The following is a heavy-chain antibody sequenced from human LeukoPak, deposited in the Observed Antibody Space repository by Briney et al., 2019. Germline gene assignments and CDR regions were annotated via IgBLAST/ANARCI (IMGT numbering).Heavy chain of an antibody. CDR1: GGSISSYY. V-gene: IGHV4-59*01. CDR3: ARGTLERPPTGAYYYYGMDV. J-gene: IGHJ6*02. Sequence: PSETLSLTCTVSGGSISSYYWSWIRQPPGKGLEWIGYIYYRGSTNYNPPLKSRVTISVDTSKNQFSLKLSSVTAADTAVYYCARGTLERPPTGAYYYYGMDVWGQGTTVTVSS. CDR2: IYYRGST. D-gene: IGHD7-27*01.